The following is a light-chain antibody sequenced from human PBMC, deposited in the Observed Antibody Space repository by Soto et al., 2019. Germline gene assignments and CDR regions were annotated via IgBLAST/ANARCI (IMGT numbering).Light chain of an antibody. J-gene: IGKJ1*01. CDR1: QSVSSN. Sequence: ETALTQSPATLCVSPGERATLSCRVSQSVSSNLSWYQQKPGQAPRLLIYGASNRATGIPDRFSGSGSGTDVTLTIRRLEPEDFAVYYCQQYGSSYPWTFGQGTKVDI. CDR2: GAS. V-gene: IGKV3-20*01. CDR3: QQYGSSYPWT.